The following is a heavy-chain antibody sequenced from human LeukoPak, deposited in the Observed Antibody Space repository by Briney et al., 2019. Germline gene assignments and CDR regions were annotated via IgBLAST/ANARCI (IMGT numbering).Heavy chain of an antibody. Sequence: GGSLRLSCAASGFTFSSYAMSWVRQAPGKGLEWVSAISGSGGSTYYADSVKGRFTISRDNSKNTLYLQMSSLRAEDTAVYYCAKDEAVGTNPNYFDYWGQGTLVIVSS. J-gene: IGHJ4*02. CDR3: AKDEAVGTNPNYFDY. CDR2: ISGSGGST. D-gene: IGHD2-21*02. CDR1: GFTFSSYA. V-gene: IGHV3-23*01.